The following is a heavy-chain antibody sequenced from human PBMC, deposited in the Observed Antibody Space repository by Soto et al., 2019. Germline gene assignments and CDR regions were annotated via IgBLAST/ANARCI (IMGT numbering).Heavy chain of an antibody. CDR2: IWYDGSNK. J-gene: IGHJ3*02. CDR3: ARSYDFWSGLSKEAFDI. Sequence: PGGSLRLSCAASGFTFSSYGMHWVRQAPGKGLEWVAVIWYDGSNKYYADSVKGRFTISRDNSKNTLYLQMNSLRAEDTAVYYCARSYDFWSGLSKEAFDIWGQGTMVTVSS. CDR1: GFTFSSYG. V-gene: IGHV3-33*01. D-gene: IGHD3-3*01.